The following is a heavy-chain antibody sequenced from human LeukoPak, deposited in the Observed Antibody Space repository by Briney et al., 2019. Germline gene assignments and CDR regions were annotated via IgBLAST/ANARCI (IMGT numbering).Heavy chain of an antibody. CDR1: GGSISSSSYY. CDR3: ARVKDYDFWSGGVGFDP. J-gene: IGHJ5*02. D-gene: IGHD3-3*01. V-gene: IGHV4-39*01. Sequence: SETLSLTCTVSGGSISSSSYYWGWIRQPPGKGLEWIGSIYYSGSTYYNPSLKSRVTISVDTSKNQFSLKLSSVTAADTAVYYCARVKDYDFWSGGVGFDPWGQGTLVTVSS. CDR2: IYYSGST.